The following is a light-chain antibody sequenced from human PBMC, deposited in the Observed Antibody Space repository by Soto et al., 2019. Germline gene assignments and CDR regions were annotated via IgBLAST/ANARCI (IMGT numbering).Light chain of an antibody. Sequence: QSVLTQPRSVSGSPGQSVTISCTGTSSDVGAYDYVSWYQHQPGKAPKVTIYDVSKRPSGVPDRFSGSKSGNTASLTISGLQPEDEADYYCSSFVGPYTYVFGTGTSSPS. V-gene: IGLV2-11*01. CDR2: DVS. J-gene: IGLJ1*01. CDR1: SSDVGAYDY. CDR3: SSFVGPYTYV.